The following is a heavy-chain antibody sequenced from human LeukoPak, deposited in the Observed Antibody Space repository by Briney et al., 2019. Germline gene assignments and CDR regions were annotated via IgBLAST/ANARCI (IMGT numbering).Heavy chain of an antibody. CDR1: GFTFSSYG. Sequence: GGSLRLSCAASGFTFSSYGMHWVRQAPGKGLEWVAFIRYDGSNKYYADSVKGRFTISRDNAKNSLYLQMNSLGAEDTAVYYCARGSSSSWDDNWFDTWGQGTLVTVSS. D-gene: IGHD6-13*01. V-gene: IGHV3-30*02. CDR2: IRYDGSNK. CDR3: ARGSSSSWDDNWFDT. J-gene: IGHJ5*02.